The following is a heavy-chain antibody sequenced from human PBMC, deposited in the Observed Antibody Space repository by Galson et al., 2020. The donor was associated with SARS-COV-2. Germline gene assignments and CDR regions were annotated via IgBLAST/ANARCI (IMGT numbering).Heavy chain of an antibody. J-gene: IGHJ4*02. V-gene: IGHV3-30*01. CDR2: ISYDGSVK. CDR3: ARALWSIELAGTAFDC. Sequence: GESLKISCAASGFTFSSHSMHWARQAPGKGLEWVAVISYDGSVKYYADSVTGRFTISRDDSRNTLYLQMNGLRPEDTAVYYCARALWSIELAGTAFDCWGQGTRVTVSS. CDR1: GFTFSSHS. D-gene: IGHD6-19*01.